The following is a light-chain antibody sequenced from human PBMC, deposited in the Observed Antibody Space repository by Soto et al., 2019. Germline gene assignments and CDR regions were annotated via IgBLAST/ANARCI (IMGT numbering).Light chain of an antibody. Sequence: QSVLTQPASVSASPGQSIAISCTGTSSDVGGYNYVSWYQQHPGKAPKLMIYDVSNRPSGVSNRFSGSKSGNTASLTISGLHAEDEADYYCSSYTSSTTYVFGTGTKPTVL. CDR1: SSDVGGYNY. CDR3: SSYTSSTTYV. V-gene: IGLV2-14*01. CDR2: DVS. J-gene: IGLJ1*01.